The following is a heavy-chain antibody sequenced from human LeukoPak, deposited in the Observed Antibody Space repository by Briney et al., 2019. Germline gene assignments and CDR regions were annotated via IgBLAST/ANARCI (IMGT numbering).Heavy chain of an antibody. CDR3: ARGSMVRGVITRTNYYYYYMDV. CDR2: IKQDGSEK. Sequence: PGGSLRLSCAASGFTFSSYWMSWVRQAPEKGLEWVANIKQDGSEKYYVDSVKGRFTISRDNAKNSLYLQMNSLRAEDTAVYYCARGSMVRGVITRTNYYYYYMDVWGKGTTVTVSS. V-gene: IGHV3-7*01. D-gene: IGHD3-10*01. CDR1: GFTFSSYW. J-gene: IGHJ6*03.